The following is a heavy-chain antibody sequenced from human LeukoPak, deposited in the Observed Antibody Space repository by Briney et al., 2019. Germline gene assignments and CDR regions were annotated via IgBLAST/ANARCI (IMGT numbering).Heavy chain of an antibody. CDR2: IRYDGNNE. D-gene: IGHD2-15*01. J-gene: IGHJ6*03. V-gene: IGHV3-30*02. Sequence: GGSLRLSCAASGFTFSSYGMHWVRQAPGKGLESVAFIRYDGNNEYYADSVKGRFTISRDNAKNSLYLQMNSLRAEDTAVYYCARGGRYCSGGSCFNYYYYMDVWGKGTTVTISS. CDR1: GFTFSSYG. CDR3: ARGGRYCSGGSCFNYYYYMDV.